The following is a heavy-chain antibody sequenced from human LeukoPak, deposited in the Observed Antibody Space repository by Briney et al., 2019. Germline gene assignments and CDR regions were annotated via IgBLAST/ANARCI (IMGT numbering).Heavy chain of an antibody. V-gene: IGHV3-23*01. CDR3: ASRFRGGYYDSSGYYLGPLEY. CDR1: GFTFSSYA. Sequence: GGSLRLSCAASGFTFSSYAMSWVRQAPGKGLEWVSAISGSGGSTYYADSVKGRFTISRDNSKNTLYLQMNSLRAEDTAVYYCASRFRGGYYDSSGYYLGPLEYWGQGTLVTVSS. D-gene: IGHD3-22*01. J-gene: IGHJ4*02. CDR2: ISGSGGST.